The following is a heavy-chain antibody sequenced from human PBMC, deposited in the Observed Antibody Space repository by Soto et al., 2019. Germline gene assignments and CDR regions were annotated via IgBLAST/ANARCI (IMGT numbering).Heavy chain of an antibody. CDR1: GFTFSSYA. CDR3: AKDREVVVVRPYDAFDI. V-gene: IGHV3-23*01. Sequence: EVQLLESGGGLVQPGGSLRLSCAASGFTFSSYAMSWVRQAPGKGLEWVSAISGSGGSTYYADSVKGRFTISRDNSKNTLYLQMNSLRAEDTAVYYCAKDREVVVVRPYDAFDIWGQGTMVTVSS. CDR2: ISGSGGST. D-gene: IGHD3-22*01. J-gene: IGHJ3*02.